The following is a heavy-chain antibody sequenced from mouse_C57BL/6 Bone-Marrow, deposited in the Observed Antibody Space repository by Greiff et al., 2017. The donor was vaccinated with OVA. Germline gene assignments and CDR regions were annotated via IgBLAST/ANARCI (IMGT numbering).Heavy chain of an antibody. V-gene: IGHV1-74*01. CDR3: AIYYSNYVAMDY. D-gene: IGHD2-5*01. CDR2: IHPSDSDT. J-gene: IGHJ4*01. Sequence: VQLQQPGAELVKPGASVKVSCKASGYTFTSYWMHWVKQRPGQGLEWIVRIHPSDSDTNYNQKFKGKATLTVDKSSSTAYMQLSSLTSEDSAVYYCAIYYSNYVAMDYWGQGTSVTVSS. CDR1: GYTFTSYW.